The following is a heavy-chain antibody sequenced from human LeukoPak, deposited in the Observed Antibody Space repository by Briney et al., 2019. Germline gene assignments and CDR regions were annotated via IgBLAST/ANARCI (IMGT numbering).Heavy chain of an antibody. Sequence: GASVKVSCKASGYTFTGYYMHWVRQAPGQGLEWMGGIIPIFGTANYAQKFQGRVTITADESTSTAYMELSSLRSEDTAVYYCAREYYYDSSGYYHYWGQGTLVTVSS. V-gene: IGHV1-69*13. D-gene: IGHD3-22*01. CDR1: GYTFTGYY. J-gene: IGHJ4*02. CDR3: AREYYYDSSGYYHY. CDR2: IIPIFGTA.